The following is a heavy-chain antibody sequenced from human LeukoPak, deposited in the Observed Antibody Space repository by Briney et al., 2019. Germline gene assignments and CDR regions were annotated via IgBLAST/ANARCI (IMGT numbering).Heavy chain of an antibody. J-gene: IGHJ4*02. V-gene: IGHV3-7*01. CDR3: ARDGYYYGSGSYYFGY. CDR1: GFTFSSYW. CDR2: IKQDGSVK. Sequence: GGSLRLSCAASGFTFSSYWMSWVRQAPGKGLEWVANIKQDGSVKYYVDSVKGRFTISRDNAKNSLYLQMNSLRAEDTAVYYCARDGYYYGSGSYYFGYWGQGTLVTVSS. D-gene: IGHD3-10*01.